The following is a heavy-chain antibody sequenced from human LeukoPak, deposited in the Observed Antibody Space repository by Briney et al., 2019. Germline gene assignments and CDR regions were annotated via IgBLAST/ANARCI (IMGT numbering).Heavy chain of an antibody. D-gene: IGHD6-19*01. Sequence: GGSLRLSCAASGFSVSSNYISWVRQAPGKGLEWVSGIFGSGGSAHYADPVKGRFTISRDNSKNTVYLQMDSLRVDDTAVYYCGKTTTGYSSGRYPGWPVDYWGQGTLVTVSS. CDR2: IFGSGGSA. V-gene: IGHV3-23*01. CDR3: GKTTTGYSSGRYPGWPVDY. CDR1: GFSVSSNY. J-gene: IGHJ4*02.